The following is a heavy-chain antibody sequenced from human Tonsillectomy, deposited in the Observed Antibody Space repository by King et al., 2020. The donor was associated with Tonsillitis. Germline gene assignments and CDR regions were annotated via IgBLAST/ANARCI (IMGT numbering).Heavy chain of an antibody. V-gene: IGHV1-69*09. Sequence: QLVQSGAQVKKPGSSVKVSCKASGGTFSSYAINWVRQAPGQGLEWMGGIIPILGITNYAQKFQGRVTIIADKSTSTAFMELSSLRSEDTAVYYCARDSIAVAGTDYWGQGTLVTVSS. CDR1: GGTFSSYA. J-gene: IGHJ4*02. D-gene: IGHD6-19*01. CDR2: IIPILGIT. CDR3: ARDSIAVAGTDY.